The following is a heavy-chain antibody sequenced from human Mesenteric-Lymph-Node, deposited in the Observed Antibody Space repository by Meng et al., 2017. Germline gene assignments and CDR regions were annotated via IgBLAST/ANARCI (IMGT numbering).Heavy chain of an antibody. CDR3: ARLGITGTGSLDY. Sequence: QRGPSGAGVKKTGSSVNVAIKASGVTFSSYAISWVRQAPGQGLEWMGGIIPIFGTANYAQKFQGRVTITADESTSTAYMELSSLRSEDTAVYYCARLGITGTGSLDYWGQGTLVTVSS. D-gene: IGHD1-20*01. J-gene: IGHJ4*02. V-gene: IGHV1-69*01. CDR2: IIPIFGTA. CDR1: GVTFSSYA.